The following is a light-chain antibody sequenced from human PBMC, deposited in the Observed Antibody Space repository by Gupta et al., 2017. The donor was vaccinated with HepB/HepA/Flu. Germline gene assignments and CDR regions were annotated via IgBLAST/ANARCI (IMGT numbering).Light chain of an antibody. CDR2: GAS. J-gene: IGKJ1*01. CDR3: QQYNNWPRT. Sequence: EIVMTQSPATLSMSPGERATLSCRASQSVSSNLAWYQHKPGQAPRLLIYGASTRATGIPARFSGRGSETEFTLTISSLQSEDFAVYYCQQYNNWPRTFGQGTKVEIK. CDR1: QSVSSN. V-gene: IGKV3-15*01.